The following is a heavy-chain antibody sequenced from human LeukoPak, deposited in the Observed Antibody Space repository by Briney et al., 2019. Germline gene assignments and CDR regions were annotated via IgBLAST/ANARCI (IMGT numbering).Heavy chain of an antibody. CDR2: IYYSGST. V-gene: IGHV4-59*08. CDR1: GGSISSYY. J-gene: IGHJ3*02. D-gene: IGHD2-15*01. Sequence: SETLSLTCTVSGGSISSYYWSWIRQPPGKGLEWIGYIYYSGSTNYNPSLKSRVTMSVDTSKNQFSLKLSSVTAADTAVYYCARLKSLNCSGGSCSAFGAFDIWGQGTMVTVSS. CDR3: ARLKSLNCSGGSCSAFGAFDI.